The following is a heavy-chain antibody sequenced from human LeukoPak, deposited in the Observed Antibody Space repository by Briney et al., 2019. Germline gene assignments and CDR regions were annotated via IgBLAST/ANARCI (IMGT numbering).Heavy chain of an antibody. J-gene: IGHJ4*02. D-gene: IGHD2-15*01. CDR2: ISPCDSET. Sequence: GESLKISCKGSGYTFISNWLGWVRQLPGKGLEWMGIISPCDSETKYTPSFQGQVTMSADKFTNTAYLQWSSIKASDTATYYCARRTYCSGYTCSFEYWGQGTHVAVSS. CDR3: ARRTYCSGYTCSFEY. CDR1: GYTFISNW. V-gene: IGHV5-51*03.